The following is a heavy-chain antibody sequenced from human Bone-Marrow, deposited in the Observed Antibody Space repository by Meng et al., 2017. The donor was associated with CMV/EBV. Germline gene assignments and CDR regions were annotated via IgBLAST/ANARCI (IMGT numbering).Heavy chain of an antibody. V-gene: IGHV1-18*01. CDR2: ISAYNGNT. CDR1: GGTFNNDA. CDR3: ARSHRYSPRHFDY. J-gene: IGHJ4*02. D-gene: IGHD2-15*01. Sequence: QVQLVQSGADVRKPGSSVKISCKASGGTFNNDAITWVRQAPGQGLEWMGWISAYNGNTNYAQKLQGRVTMTADTSTSTAYMELRSLRSDDTAVYYCARSHRYSPRHFDYWGQGTLVTVSS.